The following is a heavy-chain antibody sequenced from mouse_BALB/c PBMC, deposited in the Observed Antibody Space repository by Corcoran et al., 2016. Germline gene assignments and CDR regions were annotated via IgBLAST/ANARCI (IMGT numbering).Heavy chain of an antibody. V-gene: IGHV9-1*02. Sequence: QIQLVQSGPELKKPGETVKISCKASGYTFTNYGMNWVKQAPGKGLKWMGWINTYTGEPTYADDFKGRFAFSLETSASTAYLQINNLKNEDMATYFWASYYGYAMDYWGQGTSVTVSS. CDR1: GYTFTNYG. D-gene: IGHD2-1*01. J-gene: IGHJ4*01. CDR3: ASYYGYAMDY. CDR2: INTYTGEP.